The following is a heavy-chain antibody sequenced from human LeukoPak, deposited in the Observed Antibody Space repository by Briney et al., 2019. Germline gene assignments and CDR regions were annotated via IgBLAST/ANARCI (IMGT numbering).Heavy chain of an antibody. CDR1: GFTFDDYA. CDR2: ISYDGSNK. Sequence: GGSLRLSCAASGFTFDDYAMHWVRQAPGKGLEWVAVISYDGSNKYYADSVKGRFTISRDNSKNTLYLQMNSLRAEDTAVYYCAKRLSSRYYYDSSGYYESHAFDIWGQGTMVTVSS. J-gene: IGHJ3*02. D-gene: IGHD3-22*01. V-gene: IGHV3-30*18. CDR3: AKRLSSRYYYDSSGYYESHAFDI.